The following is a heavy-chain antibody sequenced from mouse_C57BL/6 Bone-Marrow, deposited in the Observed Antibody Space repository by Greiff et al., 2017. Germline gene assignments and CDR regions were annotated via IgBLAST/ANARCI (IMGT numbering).Heavy chain of an antibody. CDR3: AREGGLPYYFDY. J-gene: IGHJ2*01. CDR2: IYPRSGNT. V-gene: IGHV1-81*01. Sequence: QVQLKESGAELARPGASVKLSCKASGYTFTSYGISWVKQRTGQGLEWIGEIYPRSGNTYYNEKFKGKATLTADKSSSTAYMELRSLTSEDSAVYFCAREGGLPYYFDYWGQGTTLTVSS. CDR1: GYTFTSYG. D-gene: IGHD2-2*01.